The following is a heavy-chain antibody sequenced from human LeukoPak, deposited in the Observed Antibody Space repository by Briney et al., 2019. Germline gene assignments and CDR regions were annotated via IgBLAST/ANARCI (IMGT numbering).Heavy chain of an antibody. D-gene: IGHD3-10*01. J-gene: IGHJ3*02. CDR1: GGTYSSYS. CDR2: VLPVLGLS. Sequence: GASVTVSCKASGGTYSSYSINWVRQAPGQGLEWMGRVLPVLGLSKTAQNFQGRVTITADKSTTTAYMELSSLRSEDTAVYYCARGSYYGSGSATDAFDIWGQGTKVTVS. V-gene: IGHV1-69*04. CDR3: ARGSYYGSGSATDAFDI.